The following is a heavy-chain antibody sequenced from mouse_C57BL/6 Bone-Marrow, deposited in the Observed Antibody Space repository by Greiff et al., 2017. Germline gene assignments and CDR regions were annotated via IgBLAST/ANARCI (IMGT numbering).Heavy chain of an antibody. V-gene: IGHV1-26*01. CDR1: GYTFTDYY. CDR2: INPNNGGT. CDR3: ARGVITTVDFDY. Sequence: EVQLQQSGPELVKPGASVKISCKASGYTFTDYYMNWVKQSHGKSLEWIGDINPNNGGTSYNQKFKGKATLTVYKSSSTAYMELRSLTSDDSAVYYCARGVITTVDFDYWGQGTTLTVSS. J-gene: IGHJ2*01. D-gene: IGHD1-1*01.